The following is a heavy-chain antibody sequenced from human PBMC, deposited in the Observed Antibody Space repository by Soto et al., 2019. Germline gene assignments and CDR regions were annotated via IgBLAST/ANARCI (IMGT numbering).Heavy chain of an antibody. CDR3: AKGIGQLRLHLDS. Sequence: GGSLRLSRGASGLTFSNFAIAWVRQAPGKGLEWVLAMTATGLNTYYADSVKGRINSSRDTSRNNLSLQMSSLRAEDTAIYYCAKGIGQLRLHLDSWGQGTLVTVSS. CDR2: MTATGLNT. V-gene: IGHV3-23*01. D-gene: IGHD5-18*01. CDR1: GLTFSNFA. J-gene: IGHJ4*02.